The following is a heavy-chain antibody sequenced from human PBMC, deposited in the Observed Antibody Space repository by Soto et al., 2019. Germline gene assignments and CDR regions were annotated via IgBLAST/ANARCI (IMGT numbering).Heavy chain of an antibody. Sequence: SETLSLTCAVSGGSFSEYYWNWMRQPPGMGLEWIGYLSHTGNTNYNPSLKSRLTISLDTSKGQFSLQLRSVTAADTAMYYCVLFVEDDALSDSRDQGPVVTFSS. CDR2: LSHTGNT. CDR3: VLFVEDDALSDS. CDR1: GGSFSEYY. J-gene: IGHJ4*02. D-gene: IGHD2-21*01. V-gene: IGHV4-34*01.